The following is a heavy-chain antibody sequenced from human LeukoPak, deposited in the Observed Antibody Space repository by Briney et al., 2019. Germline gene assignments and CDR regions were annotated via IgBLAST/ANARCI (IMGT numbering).Heavy chain of an antibody. CDR1: GFTFSSYG. D-gene: IGHD2-21*01. Sequence: GGSLRLSCAASGFTFSSYGMHWVRQAPGKGLEWVAIIWYDESNEYYADSVKGRFTISRDNSKNTLYLQMNSLRAEDTAVYYCARALWPYYFDYWGQGTLVTVSS. CDR3: ARALWPYYFDY. CDR2: IWYDESNE. V-gene: IGHV3-33*01. J-gene: IGHJ4*02.